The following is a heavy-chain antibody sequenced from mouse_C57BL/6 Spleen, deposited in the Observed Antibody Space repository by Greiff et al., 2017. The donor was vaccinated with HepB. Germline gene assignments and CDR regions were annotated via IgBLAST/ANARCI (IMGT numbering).Heavy chain of an antibody. CDR2: ISDGGSYT. V-gene: IGHV5-4*01. D-gene: IGHD1-1*01. Sequence: EVQLVESGGGLVKPGGSLKLSCAASGFTFSSYAMSWVRQTPEKRLEWVATISDGGSYTYYPDNVKGRFTISRDNAKNNLYLQMSHLKSEDTAMYYCARDRGGFTTVVASFDYWGQGTTLTVSS. CDR1: GFTFSSYA. CDR3: ARDRGGFTTVVASFDY. J-gene: IGHJ2*01.